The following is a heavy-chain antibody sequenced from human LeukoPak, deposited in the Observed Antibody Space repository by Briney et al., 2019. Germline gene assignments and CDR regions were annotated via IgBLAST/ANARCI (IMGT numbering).Heavy chain of an antibody. Sequence: SETLSLTCTVSGGSISSYYWSWIRQPPGKGLEWIGYIYYSGSTNYNPSLKSRVTISVDTSKNQFSLKLSSVTAADTAVYYCARGGNYYDSSPLDYWGQGTLVTASS. CDR3: ARGGNYYDSSPLDY. J-gene: IGHJ4*02. D-gene: IGHD3-22*01. CDR1: GGSISSYY. CDR2: IYYSGST. V-gene: IGHV4-59*01.